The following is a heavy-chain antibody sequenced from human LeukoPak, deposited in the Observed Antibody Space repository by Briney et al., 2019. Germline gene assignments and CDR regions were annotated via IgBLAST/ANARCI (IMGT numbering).Heavy chain of an antibody. CDR1: GGTFSSYA. CDR2: IIPIFGIA. Sequence: SVKVSCKASGGTFSSYAIGWVRQAPGQGLEWMGRIIPIFGIANYAQKFQGRVTITADKSTSTAYMELSSLRSEDTAVYYCARGCYYYGSGSYCLYGMDVWGQGTTVTVSS. CDR3: ARGCYYYGSGSYCLYGMDV. D-gene: IGHD3-10*01. J-gene: IGHJ6*02. V-gene: IGHV1-69*04.